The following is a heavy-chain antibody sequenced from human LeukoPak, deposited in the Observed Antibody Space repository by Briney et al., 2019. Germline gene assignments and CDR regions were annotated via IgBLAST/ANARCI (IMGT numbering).Heavy chain of an antibody. CDR3: ARASGFGELFDY. D-gene: IGHD3-10*01. Sequence: GGSLRLSCVASGFTFSNYWMSWVRQAPGKGLEWVANIKQDGSEKYYVDSVKGRFTISRDNAKNSLYLQMNSLRAEDTAVYYCARASGFGELFDYWGQGTLVTVSS. CDR2: IKQDGSEK. CDR1: GFTFSNYW. J-gene: IGHJ4*02. V-gene: IGHV3-7*01.